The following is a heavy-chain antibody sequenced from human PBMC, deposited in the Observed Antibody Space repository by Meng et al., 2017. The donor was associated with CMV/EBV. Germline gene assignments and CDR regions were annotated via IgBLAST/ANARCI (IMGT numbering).Heavy chain of an antibody. V-gene: IGHV3-21*01. J-gene: IGHJ6*02. CDR1: GFTFSSYS. CDR3: ARDSFGGFAARNDMDV. Sequence: GESLKISCAAFGFTFSSYSMNWVRQAPGKGLELVSSISSSSSYIYYADSVKGRFTISRDNAKNSLYLQMNSLRAEDTAVYYCARDSFGGFAARNDMDVWGQGTTVTVSS. D-gene: IGHD3-16*01. CDR2: ISSSSSYI.